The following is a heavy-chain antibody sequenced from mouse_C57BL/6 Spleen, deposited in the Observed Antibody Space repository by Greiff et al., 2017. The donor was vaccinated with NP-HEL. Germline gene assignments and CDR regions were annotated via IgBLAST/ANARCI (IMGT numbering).Heavy chain of an antibody. Sequence: QVQLQQSGAELVKPGASVKMSCKASGYTFTSYWITWVKQRPGQGLEWIGDIYPGSGSTNYNEKFKSKATLTVDTSSSTAYMQLSSLTSEDSAVYYCARNYDYGAWFAYWGQGTLVTVSA. D-gene: IGHD2-4*01. CDR3: ARNYDYGAWFAY. J-gene: IGHJ3*01. V-gene: IGHV1-55*01. CDR2: IYPGSGST. CDR1: GYTFTSYW.